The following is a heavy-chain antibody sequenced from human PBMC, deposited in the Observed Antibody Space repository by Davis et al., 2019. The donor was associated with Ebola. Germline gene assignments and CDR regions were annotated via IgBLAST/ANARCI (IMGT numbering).Heavy chain of an antibody. CDR3: ARDGQLARLFDY. CDR1: GYTFTSYY. V-gene: IGHV1-46*01. Sequence: ASVKVSCKASGYTFTSYYMHWVRQAPGQGLEWMGIINPSGGSTSYAQKFQGRVTMTRDTSTSTVYMELSGLRSEDTAVYYCARDGQLARLFDYWGQGTLVTVSS. J-gene: IGHJ4*02. D-gene: IGHD6-13*01. CDR2: INPSGGST.